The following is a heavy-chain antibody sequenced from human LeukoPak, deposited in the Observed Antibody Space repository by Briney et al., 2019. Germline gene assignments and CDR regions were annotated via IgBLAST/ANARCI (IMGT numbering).Heavy chain of an antibody. V-gene: IGHV3-30-3*01. CDR2: ISYDGSNK. CDR3: ARVPSDHEYSSSSPDY. CDR1: GFTFSSYA. J-gene: IGHJ4*02. Sequence: PGGSLSLSCAASGFTFSSYAMHWVRQAPGKGLEWVAVISYDGSNKYYADSVKGRFTISRDNSKNTLYLQMNSLRAEDTAVYYCARVPSDHEYSSSSPDYWGQGTLVTVSS. D-gene: IGHD6-6*01.